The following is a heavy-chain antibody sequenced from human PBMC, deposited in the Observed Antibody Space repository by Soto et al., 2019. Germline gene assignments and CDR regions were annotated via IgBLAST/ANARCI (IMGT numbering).Heavy chain of an antibody. Sequence: EVQLVESGGVVVQPGGSLRLSCAASGFTFDDYTMHWVRQAPGKGLEWGSLISWDGGSTYYADSVKGRFTISRDNSKNSLYLQMNSLRTEDTALYYCAKGGSSGYYQYYYYYGMDVWGQGTTVTVSS. V-gene: IGHV3-43*01. J-gene: IGHJ6*02. CDR1: GFTFDDYT. CDR3: AKGGSSGYYQYYYYYGMDV. CDR2: ISWDGGST. D-gene: IGHD3-22*01.